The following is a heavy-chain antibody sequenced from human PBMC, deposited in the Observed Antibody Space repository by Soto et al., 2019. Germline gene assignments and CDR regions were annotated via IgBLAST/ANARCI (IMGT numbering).Heavy chain of an antibody. D-gene: IGHD2-15*01. Sequence: ASVKVSCKASGYTFTRYNVHWVRQAPGQGLEWMAIINPSGGTTYYVQKFEGRVTLTTDTSTSTVYMELSSLRSDDTAVYYCARVRGGGSQYFFDYWGQGTLVTVSS. V-gene: IGHV1-46*01. CDR1: GYTFTRYN. CDR3: ARVRGGGSQYFFDY. J-gene: IGHJ4*02. CDR2: INPSGGTT.